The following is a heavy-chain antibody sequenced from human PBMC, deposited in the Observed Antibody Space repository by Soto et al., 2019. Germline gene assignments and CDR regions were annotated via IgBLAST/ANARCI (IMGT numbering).Heavy chain of an antibody. D-gene: IGHD6-19*01. Sequence: SETLSLTCTVSGGSISSGDYYFICIRQPPGKGLEWIGYIYYSGSTYYNPSLKSRVTTSVDTSKNQFSLKLSSVTAADTAVYYCAREFRLVPFWFDPWGQGTLVTVSS. V-gene: IGHV4-30-4*01. CDR3: AREFRLVPFWFDP. CDR2: IYYSGST. J-gene: IGHJ5*02. CDR1: GGSISSGDYY.